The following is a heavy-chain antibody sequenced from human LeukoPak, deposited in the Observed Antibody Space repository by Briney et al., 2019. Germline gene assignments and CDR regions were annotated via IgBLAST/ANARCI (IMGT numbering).Heavy chain of an antibody. CDR2: ISGSGGST. CDR1: GFTFSTYA. Sequence: GGSLRLSCAASGFTFSTYAMSWVRQAPGKGLEWVSAISGSGGSTYYADSVKGRFTISRDNSKNTLYLQMNSLRAEDTAVYYCAKGITVRGVKCYGMDVWGQGTTVTVSS. CDR3: AKGITVRGVKCYGMDV. V-gene: IGHV3-23*01. D-gene: IGHD3-10*01. J-gene: IGHJ6*02.